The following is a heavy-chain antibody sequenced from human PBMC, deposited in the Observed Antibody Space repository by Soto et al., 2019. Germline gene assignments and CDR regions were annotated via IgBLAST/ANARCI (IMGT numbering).Heavy chain of an antibody. V-gene: IGHV1-2*02. CDR1: GYTFTGYY. CDR3: ARVQSPVVTHYYYYGMDV. D-gene: IGHD2-21*02. J-gene: IGHJ6*02. CDR2: INPNSGGT. Sequence: GASVKVSCKASGYTFTGYYMHWVRQAPGQGLEWMGWINPNSGGTNYAQKFQGRVTMTRDTSISTAYMELSRLRSDDTDVYYCARVQSPVVTHYYYYGMDVWGQGTTVTVS.